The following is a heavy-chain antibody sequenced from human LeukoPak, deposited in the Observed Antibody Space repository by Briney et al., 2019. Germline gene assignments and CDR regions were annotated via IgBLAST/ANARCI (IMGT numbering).Heavy chain of an antibody. CDR1: GFTFSNCA. Sequence: PGGSLRLSCAASGFTFSNCAMSWVRQAPGKGLEWASSISGSGPSTDYADSVKGRFTISRDKSKNTLYLQMNSLRAEDTAVYYCARLPTFYYDSSHHHYDYWGQGTLVTVSS. V-gene: IGHV3-23*01. D-gene: IGHD3-9*01. CDR2: ISGSGPST. J-gene: IGHJ4*02. CDR3: ARLPTFYYDSSHHHYDY.